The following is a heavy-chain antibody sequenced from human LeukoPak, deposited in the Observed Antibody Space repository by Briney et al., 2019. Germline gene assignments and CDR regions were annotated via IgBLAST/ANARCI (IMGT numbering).Heavy chain of an antibody. CDR3: ARAGYCSSTSCYTFDY. CDR2: ISSSSSYI. J-gene: IGHJ4*02. CDR1: GFTFSGYS. Sequence: PGGSLRLSCAASGFTFSGYSMNWVRQAPGKGLEWVSSISSSSSYIYYADSVKGRFTISRDNAKNSLYLQMNSLRAEDTAVYYCARAGYCSSTSCYTFDYWGQGTLVTVSS. D-gene: IGHD2-2*02. V-gene: IGHV3-21*01.